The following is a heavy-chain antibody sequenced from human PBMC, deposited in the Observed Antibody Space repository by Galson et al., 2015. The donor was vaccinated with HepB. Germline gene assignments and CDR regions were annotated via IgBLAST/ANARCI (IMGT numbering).Heavy chain of an antibody. Sequence: QSGAEVKKPGASVKVSCKASGYTFISYGISWVRQAPGQGLEWMGWISTYNGNTNYAQKLQGRVTMTTDTSTSTAYMELMSLRSDDTAMYYCARDFYCSGGSCFNWFDPWGQGTLVTVSS. J-gene: IGHJ5*02. CDR2: ISTYNGNT. V-gene: IGHV1-18*04. CDR1: GYTFISYG. CDR3: ARDFYCSGGSCFNWFDP. D-gene: IGHD2-15*01.